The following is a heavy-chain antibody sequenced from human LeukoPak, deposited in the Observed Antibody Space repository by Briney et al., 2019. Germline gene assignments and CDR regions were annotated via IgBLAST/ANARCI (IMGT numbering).Heavy chain of an antibody. CDR3: ARGFYGDYEVAIDY. J-gene: IGHJ4*02. CDR1: GFTFSSYW. CDR2: IKQDGSEK. D-gene: IGHD4-17*01. V-gene: IGHV3-7*01. Sequence: GGSLRLSCAASGFTFSSYWMSWVRQAPGKGLEWVANIKQDGSEKYYVDSVKGRFTISRDNAKNSLYLQMNSLRAEDTAVYYCARGFYGDYEVAIDYWGQGTLVTVSS.